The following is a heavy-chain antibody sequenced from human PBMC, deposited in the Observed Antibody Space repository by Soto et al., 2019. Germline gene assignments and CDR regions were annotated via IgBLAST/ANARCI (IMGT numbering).Heavy chain of an antibody. D-gene: IGHD3-16*01. J-gene: IGHJ4*02. Sequence: QAQLVQSGAEEKKPGASVKVSCKASGYTFTSYAIHWVRQAPGQRLEWMGWINAGNGNTKYSPKFQGRVTITRDTSATTAYMELSSLRSEDTAVYYCARWAVGFDYWGQGTLVTVSS. CDR1: GYTFTSYA. CDR2: INAGNGNT. V-gene: IGHV1-3*05. CDR3: ARWAVGFDY.